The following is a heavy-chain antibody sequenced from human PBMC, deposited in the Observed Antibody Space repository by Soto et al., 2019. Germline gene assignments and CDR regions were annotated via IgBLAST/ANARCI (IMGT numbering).Heavy chain of an antibody. V-gene: IGHV3-15*01. CDR3: AKSGYYDSSGYSGGSWFDP. CDR1: GFTXSNAW. CDR2: IKSKTDGGTT. Sequence: GGSLRLSCAASGFTXSNAWMSWVRQAPGKGLEWVGRIKSKTDGGTTDYAAPVKGRFTISRDDSKNTLYLQMNSLRAEDTAVYYCAKSGYYDSSGYSGGSWFDPWGQGTPVTVSS. D-gene: IGHD3-22*01. J-gene: IGHJ5*02.